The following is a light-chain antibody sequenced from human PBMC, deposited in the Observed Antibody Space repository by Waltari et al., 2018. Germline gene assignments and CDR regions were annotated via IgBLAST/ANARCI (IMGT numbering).Light chain of an antibody. CDR1: QSLLHSNGYPF. V-gene: IGKV2-28*01. CDR3: MQARQTPWT. Sequence: DIVMTQSPLSLPVSPGEPAPISCRSSQSLLHSNGYPFLDWYLQKPGQSPQLMIYLVSNRASGVPDRFSGSGSGTDFTLKISRVEAEDVGVYYCMQARQTPWTFGQGTKVEIK. J-gene: IGKJ1*01. CDR2: LVS.